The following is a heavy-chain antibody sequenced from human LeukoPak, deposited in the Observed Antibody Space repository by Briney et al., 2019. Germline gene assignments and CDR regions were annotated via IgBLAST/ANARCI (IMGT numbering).Heavy chain of an antibody. D-gene: IGHD2-8*01. Sequence: SETLSLTCTVSGGSIRTYYWSWIRQPPGKGLQWIGYINYSGSTKYNPSLESRVTILVDTSKNQFSLKLSSVTAADTAVYYCAREGLLMEMPWVIWGQGTMVTVSS. J-gene: IGHJ3*02. CDR1: GGSIRTYY. CDR3: AREGLLMEMPWVI. V-gene: IGHV4-59*12. CDR2: INYSGST.